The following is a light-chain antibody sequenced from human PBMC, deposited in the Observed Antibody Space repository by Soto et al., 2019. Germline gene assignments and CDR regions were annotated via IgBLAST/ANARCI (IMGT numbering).Light chain of an antibody. CDR3: SSSTSSNTLYV. CDR2: AVS. Sequence: QSVLTQPASVSGSTGQSITISCTGTRRDVGSCSYVSWYQPHPGKAPKLIIYAVSYLPSGLSNRFSCSKSGNTASLTISGLHADDEADYYCSSSTSSNTLYVFGSGTKGTVL. CDR1: RRDVGSCSY. J-gene: IGLJ1*01. V-gene: IGLV2-14*01.